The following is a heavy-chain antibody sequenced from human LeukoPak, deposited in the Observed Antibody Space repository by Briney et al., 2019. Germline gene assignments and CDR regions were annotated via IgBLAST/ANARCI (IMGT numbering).Heavy chain of an antibody. J-gene: IGHJ4*02. D-gene: IGHD3-22*01. Sequence: PGGSLRLSCAASGFTFDDYAMHWVRHAPGKGLEWVSLISGDGGSTYYADSVKGRFTISRDNSKHSLYLQMNSLRTEDTALYYCAKDIHYYDSSGYPGYWGQGTLVTVSS. CDR1: GFTFDDYA. V-gene: IGHV3-43*02. CDR2: ISGDGGST. CDR3: AKDIHYYDSSGYPGY.